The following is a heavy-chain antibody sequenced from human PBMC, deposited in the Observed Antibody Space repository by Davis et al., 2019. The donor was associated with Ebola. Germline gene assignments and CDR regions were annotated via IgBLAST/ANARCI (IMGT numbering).Heavy chain of an antibody. CDR2: ISYDGSNK. V-gene: IGHV3-30*04. CDR1: GFTFSSSA. Sequence: GGSLSLSCAASGFTFSSSAMHRVRQAPGKGLEWVAVISYDGSNKYYADSVKGRFTISRDNSKNTLYLQMNSLRAEDTAVYYCAKDRSTVSAWYFDLWGRGTLVTVSS. J-gene: IGHJ2*01. CDR3: AKDRSTVSAWYFDL.